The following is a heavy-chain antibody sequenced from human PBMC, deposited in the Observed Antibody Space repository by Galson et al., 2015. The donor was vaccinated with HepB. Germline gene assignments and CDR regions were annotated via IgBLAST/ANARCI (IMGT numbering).Heavy chain of an antibody. D-gene: IGHD6-19*01. V-gene: IGHV4-34*01. CDR3: ARGQSRLYSSGWYPLGY. CDR1: GGSFSGYY. Sequence: SETLSLTCAVYGGSFSGYYWSWIRQPPGKGLEWIGEINHSGSTNYNPSLKSRVTISVDTSKNQFSLKLSSVTAADTAVYYCARGQSRLYSSGWYPLGYWGQGTLVTVSS. J-gene: IGHJ4*02. CDR2: INHSGST.